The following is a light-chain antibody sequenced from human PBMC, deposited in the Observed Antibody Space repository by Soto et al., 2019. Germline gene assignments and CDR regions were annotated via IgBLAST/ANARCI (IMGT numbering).Light chain of an antibody. CDR3: QQYNNWWT. CDR1: QSVSSN. J-gene: IGKJ1*01. V-gene: IGKV3-15*01. Sequence: EIVMTQSPATLSVSPGERATLSCRASQSVSSNLAWYQQKPGQAPRLLIYGASTRATGIPARFSGSGSGTEFTLTISSLQSEHFAVYYCQQYNNWWTFGQGTKVDSK. CDR2: GAS.